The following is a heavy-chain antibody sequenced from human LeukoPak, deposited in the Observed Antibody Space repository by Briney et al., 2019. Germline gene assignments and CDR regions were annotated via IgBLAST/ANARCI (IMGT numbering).Heavy chain of an antibody. Sequence: PGGSLRLSCAASGFTVSSNYMSWVRQAPGKGLEWVSVIYSGGSTYYADSVKGRFTISRDNSKNTLYLQMNSLRAEDTAVYYCARAPGDGWLPSPLDYWGQGTLVTVSS. CDR1: GFTVSSNY. J-gene: IGHJ4*02. V-gene: IGHV3-53*01. D-gene: IGHD6-19*01. CDR2: IYSGGST. CDR3: ARAPGDGWLPSPLDY.